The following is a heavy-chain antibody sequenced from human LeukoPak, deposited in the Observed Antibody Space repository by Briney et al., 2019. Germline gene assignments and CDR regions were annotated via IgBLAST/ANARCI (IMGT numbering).Heavy chain of an antibody. V-gene: IGHV1-2*02. D-gene: IGHD3-22*01. CDR1: GYTFPDYY. CDR3: ARGGGSSGYPDY. Sequence: ASVKVSCKASGYTFPDYYLHWVRQAPGQGLEWMGWINPKSGTTNYAQKFQGRITVTRATSITTTYMELYSLRSDDTALYYCARGGGSSGYPDYWGQGALVTVSS. J-gene: IGHJ4*02. CDR2: INPKSGTT.